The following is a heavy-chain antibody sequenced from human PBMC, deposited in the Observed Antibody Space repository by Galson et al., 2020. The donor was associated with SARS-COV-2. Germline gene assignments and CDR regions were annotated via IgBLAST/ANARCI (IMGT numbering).Heavy chain of an antibody. CDR1: DGPMSSYY. Sequence: SQTLSLTCRVSDGPMSSYYWSWIRQPPGKGLEWIGYISYSGSANYNPSLRSRVTISVDLSKNQFSLKVTSVTAADTAVYYCARDPAPLYGDNYYYGMDVWGRGTTVTVSS. V-gene: IGHV4-59*01. J-gene: IGHJ6*02. D-gene: IGHD4-17*01. CDR2: ISYSGSA. CDR3: ARDPAPLYGDNYYYGMDV.